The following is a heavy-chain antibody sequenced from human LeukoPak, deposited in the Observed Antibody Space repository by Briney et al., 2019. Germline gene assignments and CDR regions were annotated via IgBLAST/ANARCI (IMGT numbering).Heavy chain of an antibody. J-gene: IGHJ4*02. Sequence: ASVKVSCKASGYTFTGYYMHWVRQAPGQGLEWMGWMSPNSGNTGYAQKFQGRVTMTRNTSISTAYMELSSLRSEDTAVYYCALLKGNFDYWGQGTLVTVSS. D-gene: IGHD2-15*01. CDR2: MSPNSGNT. CDR3: ALLKGNFDY. CDR1: GYTFTGYY. V-gene: IGHV1-8*02.